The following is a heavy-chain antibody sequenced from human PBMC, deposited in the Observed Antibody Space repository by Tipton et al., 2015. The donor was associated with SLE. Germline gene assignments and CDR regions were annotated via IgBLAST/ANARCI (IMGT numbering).Heavy chain of an antibody. D-gene: IGHD2-2*02. Sequence: TLSLTCTVSGGSISSYYWSWIRQPPGMGLEWIGYIYYSGSTNYNPSLKSRVTISVDTSKNQFSLKLSSVTAADTAVYYCARAGDTVVVPAAIGGYYYYYGVDVWGQGTTVTVSS. CDR1: GGSISSYY. CDR2: IYYSGST. V-gene: IGHV4-59*01. J-gene: IGHJ6*02. CDR3: ARAGDTVVVPAAIGGYYYYYGVDV.